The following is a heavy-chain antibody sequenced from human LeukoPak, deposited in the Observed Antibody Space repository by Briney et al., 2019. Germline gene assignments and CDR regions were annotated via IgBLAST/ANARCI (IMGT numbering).Heavy chain of an antibody. CDR2: ISAYNGNT. D-gene: IGHD1-26*01. CDR1: GYTFTSYG. J-gene: IGHJ3*02. CDR3: ARVAGPLYRGKAFDI. Sequence: ASVKVSCKASGYTFTSYGISWVRQAPGQGLGGMGWISAYNGNTNYAQKLQGRVTMTTDTSTSTAYMELRSLRSDDTAVYYCARVAGPLYRGKAFDIWGQGTMVTVSS. V-gene: IGHV1-18*01.